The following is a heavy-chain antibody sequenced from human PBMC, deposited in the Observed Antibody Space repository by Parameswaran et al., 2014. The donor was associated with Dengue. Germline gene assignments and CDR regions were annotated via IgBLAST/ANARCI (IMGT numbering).Heavy chain of an antibody. V-gene: IGHV4-59*01. CDR3: TSLRFLEWPPYGPEYFHP. J-gene: IGHJ1*01. CDR2: ISRTGNT. D-gene: IGHD3-3*01. Sequence: WIRQPPGKGLQWIGYISRTGNTHYNPSLESRVTISVDTSKNQFSLRMTSVTAADTAIYFCTSLRFLEWPPYGPEYFHPWGQGTLVTVSS.